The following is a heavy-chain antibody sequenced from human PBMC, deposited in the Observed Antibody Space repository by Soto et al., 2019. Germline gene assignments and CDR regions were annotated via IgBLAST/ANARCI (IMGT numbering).Heavy chain of an antibody. J-gene: IGHJ6*02. D-gene: IGHD3-9*01. Sequence: QEHLQESGPGLVKPSETLSLTCTVSGGSISTYYWSWIRQPPGKGLEWIGYIYFSGSTNYNPSLKSRVTISVDTSKNQFSLKLGSVTAADTAVYYCVRVGILTGYYKGLDVWGQGTTVTVSS. CDR3: VRVGILTGYYKGLDV. CDR2: IYFSGST. V-gene: IGHV4-59*01. CDR1: GGSISTYY.